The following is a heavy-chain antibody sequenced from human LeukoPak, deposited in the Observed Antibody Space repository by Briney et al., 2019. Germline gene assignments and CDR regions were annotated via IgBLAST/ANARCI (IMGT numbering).Heavy chain of an antibody. Sequence: GGSLRLSCSASGFTFSSYGIHWVRQAPGKGLEWVIVVSRDGGTKYYSDSVKGRFTISRDNSKNTLYLQMNSLRAEDTAVYYCARASSYGWYGYWGQGTLVTVSS. V-gene: IGHV3-30*03. CDR2: VSRDGGTK. J-gene: IGHJ4*02. CDR3: ARASSYGWYGY. CDR1: GFTFSSYG. D-gene: IGHD6-19*01.